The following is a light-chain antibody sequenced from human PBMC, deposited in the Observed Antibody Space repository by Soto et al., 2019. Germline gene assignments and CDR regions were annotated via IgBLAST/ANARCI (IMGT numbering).Light chain of an antibody. CDR3: QQYTNWPKT. CDR1: QSVSSNY. Sequence: EIALTQSPGTLSLSPGGRASLSCRASQSVSSNYLAWYQQKPGQAPRLLIYGASSRATGIPDRFSGSGSGTEFTLTISSLQSEDFAVYYCQQYTNWPKTFGQGTKVDIK. J-gene: IGKJ1*01. CDR2: GAS. V-gene: IGKV3-20*01.